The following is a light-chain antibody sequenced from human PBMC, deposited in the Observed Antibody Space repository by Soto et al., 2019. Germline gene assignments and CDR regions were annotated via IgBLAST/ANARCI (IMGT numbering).Light chain of an antibody. J-gene: IGKJ1*01. V-gene: IGKV3D-15*01. CDR1: QSVRSN. CDR2: GAS. Sequence: EIVMTQSPATLSVSPGERATLSCRASQSVRSNLAWYQQKPGQAPRLLIYGASNRATGIPDRFSGSGSGTDFTLTITRLELEDFAMYYCQRYDSLRTFGQGTKVDIK. CDR3: QRYDSLRT.